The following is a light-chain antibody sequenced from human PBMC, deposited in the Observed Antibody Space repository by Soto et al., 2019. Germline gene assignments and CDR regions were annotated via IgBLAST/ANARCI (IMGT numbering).Light chain of an antibody. CDR3: QQYNNWPSL. J-gene: IGKJ3*01. Sequence: DIVLTHSPATLSVSPCERATLSFRASQSVSSNLAWYQQKPGQAPRLLIYGASTRATGIPARFSGSGSGTEFTLTISSLQSEDFAVYYCQQYNNWPSLFGPGTKVDI. CDR2: GAS. CDR1: QSVSSN. V-gene: IGKV3-15*01.